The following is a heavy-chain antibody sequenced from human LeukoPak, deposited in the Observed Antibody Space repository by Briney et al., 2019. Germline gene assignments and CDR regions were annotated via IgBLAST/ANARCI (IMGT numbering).Heavy chain of an antibody. Sequence: GGSLRLSCAASGFTFSSYSMNWARQAPGKGLEWVSSISSSSSYIYYADSVKGRFTISRDNAKNSLYLQMNSLRAEDTAVYYCARGVRGVADTPFDYWGQGTLVTVSS. CDR1: GFTFSSYS. CDR2: ISSSSSYI. V-gene: IGHV3-21*01. D-gene: IGHD2-15*01. CDR3: ARGVRGVADTPFDY. J-gene: IGHJ4*02.